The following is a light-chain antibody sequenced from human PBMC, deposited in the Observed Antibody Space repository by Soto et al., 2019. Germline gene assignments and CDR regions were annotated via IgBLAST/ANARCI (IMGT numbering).Light chain of an antibody. CDR2: KAS. Sequence: DIQMTQSPSTLSGSVGDRVTITCRASQTIRSWLAWYQQKPGKAPKLLIYKASTLKNGVPSRFSGSGSGTEFTLSISSLQPDDFATYYCQHYTSYSEALGQGTKVELK. CDR1: QTIRSW. CDR3: QHYTSYSEA. V-gene: IGKV1-5*03. J-gene: IGKJ1*01.